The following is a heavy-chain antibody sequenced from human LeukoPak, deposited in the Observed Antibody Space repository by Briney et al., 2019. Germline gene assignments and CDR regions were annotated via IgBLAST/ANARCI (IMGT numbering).Heavy chain of an antibody. CDR1: GFTFSSYW. D-gene: IGHD3-10*01. V-gene: IGHV3-7*01. J-gene: IGHJ4*02. CDR3: ARDRSGLLWFGELVDY. CDR2: IKQDGSEK. Sequence: PGGSLRLSCAASGFTFSSYWMSWVRQAPGKGLEWVANIKQDGSEKYYMDSVKGRFTISRDNAKDSLYLQMNSLRAEDTAVYYCARDRSGLLWFGELVDYWGQGTLVTVSS.